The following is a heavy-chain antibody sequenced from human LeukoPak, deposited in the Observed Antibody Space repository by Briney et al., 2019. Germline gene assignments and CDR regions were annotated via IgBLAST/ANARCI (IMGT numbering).Heavy chain of an antibody. CDR1: GFTFSSYA. Sequence: PGGSLRLSCSASGFTFSSYAMSWIRQAPGKGLEWVSYISSSGSTIYYADSVKGRFTISRDNAKNSLYLQMNSLRAEDTAVYDCARDTDDSSGYPSNFDYWGQGTLVTVSS. V-gene: IGHV3-11*04. J-gene: IGHJ4*02. CDR2: ISSSGSTI. CDR3: ARDTDDSSGYPSNFDY. D-gene: IGHD3-22*01.